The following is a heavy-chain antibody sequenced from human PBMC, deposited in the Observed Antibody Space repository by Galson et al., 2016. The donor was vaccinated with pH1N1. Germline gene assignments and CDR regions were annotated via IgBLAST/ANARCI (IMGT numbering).Heavy chain of an antibody. Sequence: SETLSLTCTVYGGSFSDYYWSWIRQPPGKGLEWIGEVNPSGSTIYNPSLNSRVIISADTSRNQFSLKLTSVTAADTAVYFCARVDFGVKLGAWGQGTQVTVSS. CDR2: VNPSGST. CDR1: GGSFSDYY. J-gene: IGHJ5*02. D-gene: IGHD2-8*01. CDR3: ARVDFGVKLGA. V-gene: IGHV4-34*01.